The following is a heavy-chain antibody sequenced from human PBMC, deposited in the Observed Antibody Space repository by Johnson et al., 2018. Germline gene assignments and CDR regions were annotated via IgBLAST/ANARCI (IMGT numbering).Heavy chain of an antibody. J-gene: IGHJ3*02. V-gene: IGHV3-74*02. Sequence: EVRLLESGGGVVQPGKSLRLSCAASGFTFSNAWMSWVRQAPGKGLVWVSRINSDGRSTNHADSVKGRFTIPRDNSTNTLNLQMNRLRAEDTAVYYCARGPPTVTVPGGVFDIWGQGTMVTVSS. CDR3: ARGPPTVTVPGGVFDI. CDR1: GFTFSNAW. CDR2: INSDGRST. D-gene: IGHD4-17*01.